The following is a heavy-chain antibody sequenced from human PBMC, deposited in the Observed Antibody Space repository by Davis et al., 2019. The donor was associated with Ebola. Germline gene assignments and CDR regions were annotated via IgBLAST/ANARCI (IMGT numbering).Heavy chain of an antibody. CDR1: GYTFTSSY. Sequence: ASAQVSCKASGYTFTSSYINWVRPATRQGLERMGWTNPNSGNTGYAQKFQGRVTMTRNTSISTAYMELSSLRSDDTAVYYCARDLTGTYDFDYWGQGTLVTVSS. V-gene: IGHV1-8*01. J-gene: IGHJ4*02. CDR2: TNPNSGNT. D-gene: IGHD3-9*01. CDR3: ARDLTGTYDFDY.